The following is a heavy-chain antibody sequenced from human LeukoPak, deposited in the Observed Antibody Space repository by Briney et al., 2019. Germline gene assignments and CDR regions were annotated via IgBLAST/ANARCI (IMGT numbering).Heavy chain of an antibody. J-gene: IGHJ4*02. CDR2: INHSGST. CDR3: ARHSRGDSSGYYYEY. CDR1: GYSISSGYY. V-gene: IGHV4-38-2*02. Sequence: PSETLSLTCTVSGYSISSGYYWSWIRQPPGKGLEWIGEINHSGSTNYNPSLKSRVTISVDTSKNQFSLKLSSVTAADTAVYYCARHSRGDSSGYYYEYWGQGTLVTVSS. D-gene: IGHD3-22*01.